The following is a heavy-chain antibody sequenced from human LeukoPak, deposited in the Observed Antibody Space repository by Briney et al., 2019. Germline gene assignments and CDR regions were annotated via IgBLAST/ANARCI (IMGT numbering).Heavy chain of an antibody. CDR2: INPNSGGT. CDR3: ARDLSGGYSSSWYKRMDV. J-gene: IGHJ6*04. CDR1: GYTFTGYY. Sequence: GASVKVSCKASGYTFTGYYMHWVRQAPGQGLEWMGWINPNSGGTNYAQKFQGRVTMTRDTSISTAYMELSRLRSDDTAVYYCARDLSGGYSSSWYKRMDVWGKGTTVTVSS. D-gene: IGHD6-13*01. V-gene: IGHV1-2*02.